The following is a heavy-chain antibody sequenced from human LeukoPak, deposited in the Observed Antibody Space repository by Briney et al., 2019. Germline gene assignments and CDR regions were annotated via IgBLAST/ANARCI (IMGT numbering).Heavy chain of an antibody. CDR1: GGSLSNYY. D-gene: IGHD5-24*01. Sequence: SETLSLTCTVSGGSLSNYYWNWIRQPPGKGLEWIGYIYYSGSTNYNPSLKSRVTISVDTSKNQFSLKLSSVTAADTAVYYCARGPPRDGYNYWGQGTLVTVSS. V-gene: IGHV4-59*01. J-gene: IGHJ4*02. CDR2: IYYSGST. CDR3: ARGPPRDGYNY.